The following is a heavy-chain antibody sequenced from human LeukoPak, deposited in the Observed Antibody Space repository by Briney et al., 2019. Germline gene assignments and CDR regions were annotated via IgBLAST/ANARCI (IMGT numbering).Heavy chain of an antibody. V-gene: IGHV3-23*01. CDR3: ARDPTPGGDGWFDP. D-gene: IGHD2-21*02. CDR1: GFTFSNYA. Sequence: GGSLRLSCAASGFTFSNYAMSWVRQAPGKGLEWVSVISGSGASTYYADSVKGRFTIPRDNSKNTLYLQMNSLRAEDTAVYYCARDPTPGGDGWFDPWGQGTLVTVSS. CDR2: ISGSGAST. J-gene: IGHJ5*02.